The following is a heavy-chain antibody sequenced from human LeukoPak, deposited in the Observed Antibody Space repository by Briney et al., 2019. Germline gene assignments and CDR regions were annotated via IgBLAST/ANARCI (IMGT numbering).Heavy chain of an antibody. D-gene: IGHD6-6*01. J-gene: IGHJ4*02. CDR2: ISAYNGNT. CDR1: GYTFTSYG. V-gene: IGHV1-18*01. Sequence: GASVKVSCKASGYTFTSYGISWVRQAPGQGLEWMGWISAYNGNTNYAQKLQGRVTMTTDTSTSTAYMELRSLRSDDTAVYYCARDHSSIAAREGFDYWGQGTLVTVSS. CDR3: ARDHSSIAAREGFDY.